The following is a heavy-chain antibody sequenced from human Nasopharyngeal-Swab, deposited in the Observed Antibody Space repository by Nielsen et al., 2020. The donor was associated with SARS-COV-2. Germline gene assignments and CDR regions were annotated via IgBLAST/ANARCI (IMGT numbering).Heavy chain of an antibody. CDR3: ARDHAMVIDY. D-gene: IGHD5-18*01. Sequence: SETLSLTCTVSGGSFSSGSYNWSWIRQPAGKGLEWIGRIYTSASTNYTLSLKSRVTISVDTSKNQFSLKPSSVTAADAAVYYCARDHAMVIDYWGQGTLVTVSS. CDR1: GGSFSSGSYN. J-gene: IGHJ4*02. CDR2: IYTSAST. V-gene: IGHV4-61*02.